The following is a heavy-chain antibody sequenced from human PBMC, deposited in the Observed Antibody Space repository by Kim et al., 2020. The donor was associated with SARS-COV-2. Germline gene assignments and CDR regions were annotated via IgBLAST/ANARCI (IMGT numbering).Heavy chain of an antibody. Sequence: GGSLRLSCAASGFTFSNYAMSWVRQAPGKGLEWVSTISGSGGSTYYADSVKGRFTISRDNSKNTLYLQMNSLRAEDTAVYYCAKYATVVTPYFHFDYWGQGTLVTVSS. D-gene: IGHD4-17*01. CDR1: GFTFSNYA. CDR3: AKYATVVTPYFHFDY. V-gene: IGHV3-23*01. J-gene: IGHJ4*02. CDR2: ISGSGGST.